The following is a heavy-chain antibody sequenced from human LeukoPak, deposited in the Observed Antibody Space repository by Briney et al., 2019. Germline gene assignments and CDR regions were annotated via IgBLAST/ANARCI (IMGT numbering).Heavy chain of an antibody. CDR3: ARDEIEGPSNFDN. CDR1: GFTFSRYW. CDR2: IKQDGSEQ. D-gene: IGHD2/OR15-2a*01. Sequence: GGSLRLSCAASGFTFSRYWMTWVRQAPGKGPEWVANIKQDGSEQYYVDSVKGRFTISRDNAKNSLYLQMYSLRAEDTAIYYCARDEIEGPSNFDNWGQGTLVIVSS. V-gene: IGHV3-7*03. J-gene: IGHJ4*02.